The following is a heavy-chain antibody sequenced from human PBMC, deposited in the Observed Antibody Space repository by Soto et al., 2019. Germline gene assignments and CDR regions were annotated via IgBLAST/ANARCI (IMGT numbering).Heavy chain of an antibody. CDR1: GFTFSSYG. CDR3: AKEKGPMDV. J-gene: IGHJ6*02. V-gene: IGHV3-30*18. CDR2: ISYDGSNK. Sequence: QVQLVESGGGVVRPGRSLRLSCAASGFTFSSYGMHWVRQAPGKGLEWVAVISYDGSNKYYADSVKGRFTISRDNSKNTLYLQMNSLRAEDTAVYYCAKEKGPMDVWGQGTTVTVSS.